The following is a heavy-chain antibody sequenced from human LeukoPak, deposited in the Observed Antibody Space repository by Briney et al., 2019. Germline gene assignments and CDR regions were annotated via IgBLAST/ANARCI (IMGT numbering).Heavy chain of an antibody. CDR2: ISGSGGST. Sequence: GGSLRLSCAASGFTFSSYAMSWVRQAPGKGLEWVSAISGSGGSTYYADSVKGRFTISRDNSKNTLYLQLNSLRAEDTAVYYCATASGTYTSTYWGQGTLVTVSS. J-gene: IGHJ4*02. CDR3: ATASGTYTSTY. CDR1: GFTFSSYA. V-gene: IGHV3-23*01. D-gene: IGHD1-26*01.